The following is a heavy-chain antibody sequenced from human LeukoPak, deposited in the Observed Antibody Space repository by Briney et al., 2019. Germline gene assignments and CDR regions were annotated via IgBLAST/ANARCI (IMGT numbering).Heavy chain of an antibody. J-gene: IGHJ4*02. CDR1: GFTFSSYG. Sequence: GGSLRLSCAASGFTFSSYGMHWVRQAPGKGLEWVAVKWYDGSNKYYADSVKGRFTISRDNSKNTLYLQMNSLRAEDTAVYYCARGSGSYSAFDYWGQGTLVTVSS. V-gene: IGHV3-33*01. CDR3: ARGSGSYSAFDY. D-gene: IGHD1-26*01. CDR2: KWYDGSNK.